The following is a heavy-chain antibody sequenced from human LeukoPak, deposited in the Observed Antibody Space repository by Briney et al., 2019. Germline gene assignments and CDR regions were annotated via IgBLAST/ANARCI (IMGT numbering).Heavy chain of an antibody. CDR3: ARDIVGGGRATTGQFDY. CDR1: GFTFSSYA. CDR2: ISSNGGST. J-gene: IGHJ4*02. D-gene: IGHD1-26*01. V-gene: IGHV3-64*01. Sequence: TGGSLRLSCAASGFTFSSYAMHWVRQAPGKGLEYVSAISSNGGSTYYANSVKGRFTISRDNSKNTLYLQMGSLRAEDMALYYCARDIVGGGRATTGQFDYWGQGTLVTVSS.